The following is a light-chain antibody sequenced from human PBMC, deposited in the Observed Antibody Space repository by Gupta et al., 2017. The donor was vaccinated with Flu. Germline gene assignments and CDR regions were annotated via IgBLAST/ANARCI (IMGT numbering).Light chain of an antibody. Sequence: EIVLTQSPATLSLSPGERATLSCRTSQSVGSNLAWYQQRPGQPPRLLMYDASNRATGIPARFSGSGSGTDFTLSISSLEPEDSATYYCHQQDSWPLTFGGGTNVEIK. CDR1: QSVGSN. J-gene: IGKJ4*01. CDR2: DAS. CDR3: HQQDSWPLT. V-gene: IGKV3-11*01.